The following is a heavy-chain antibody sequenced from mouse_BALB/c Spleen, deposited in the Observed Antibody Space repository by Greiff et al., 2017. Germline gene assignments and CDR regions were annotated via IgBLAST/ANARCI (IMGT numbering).Heavy chain of an antibody. CDR2: IYPGSGST. D-gene: IGHD1-1*01. CDR3: TTDYGSSYAWFAY. V-gene: IGHV1S22*01. CDR1: GYTFTSYW. J-gene: IGHJ3*01. Sequence: LQQPGSELVRPGASVKLSCKASGYTFTSYWMHWVKQRPGQGLEWIGNIYPGSGSTNYDEKFKSKATLTVDTSSSTAYMQLSSLTSEDSAVYYCTTDYGSSYAWFAYWGQGTLVTVAA.